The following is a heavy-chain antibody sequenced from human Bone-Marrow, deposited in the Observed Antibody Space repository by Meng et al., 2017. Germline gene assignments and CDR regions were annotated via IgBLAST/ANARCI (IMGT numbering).Heavy chain of an antibody. Sequence: GESLKISCAASGFTFSSYAMSWVRQAPGKGLEWVSSISSSSSYIYYADSVKGRFTISRDNAKNSLYLQMNSLKTEDTAVYCCSGHVDYWGQGTLVTVSS. V-gene: IGHV3-21*03. CDR1: GFTFSSYA. CDR3: SGHVDY. CDR2: ISSSSSYI. J-gene: IGHJ4*02.